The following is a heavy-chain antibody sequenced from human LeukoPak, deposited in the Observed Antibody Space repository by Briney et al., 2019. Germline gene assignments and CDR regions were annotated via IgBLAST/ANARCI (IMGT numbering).Heavy chain of an antibody. CDR2: IWYDGSKK. CDR1: GFTFSSYE. V-gene: IGHV3-33*06. CDR3: AKGGIAAAGTSFYFDY. J-gene: IGHJ4*02. D-gene: IGHD6-13*01. Sequence: GGSLRLSCAASGFTFSSYEMNWVRQAPGKGLEWVAVIWYDGSKKYYADSVKGRFTISRDNSKNTLYLQMNSLRAEDTAVYYCAKGGIAAAGTSFYFDYWGQGTLVTVSS.